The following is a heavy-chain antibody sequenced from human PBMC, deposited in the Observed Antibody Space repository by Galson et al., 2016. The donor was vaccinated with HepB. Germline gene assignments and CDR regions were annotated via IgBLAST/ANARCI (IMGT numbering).Heavy chain of an antibody. J-gene: IGHJ4*02. V-gene: IGHV3-23*01. D-gene: IGHD6-19*01. CDR1: GFMYRNYA. CDR2: ISGSGGTT. Sequence: SLRLSCAVSGFMYRNYAMSWVRQAPGKGLEWVSVISGSGGTTFYADSVKGRFSISRDNSQNTLDLQMNGLRAEDTAIYYCVKVFDYLNGWIDQWGQGILVTVSS. CDR3: VKVFDYLNGWIDQ.